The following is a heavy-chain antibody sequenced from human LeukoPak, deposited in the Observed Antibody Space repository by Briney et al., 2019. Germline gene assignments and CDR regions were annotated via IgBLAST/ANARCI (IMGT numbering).Heavy chain of an antibody. CDR3: ARGGGAYRFDP. CDR2: ITNDGSST. D-gene: IGHD2-21*01. Sequence: GGSLRLSCAASGFTFSGYWMHWVCQAPGKGLVWVSHITNDGSSTGYADSVKGRFTISRDNAKNTLYLQMNSLRVEDTAVYYCARGGGAYRFDPWGQGTLVTVSS. J-gene: IGHJ5*02. CDR1: GFTFSGYW. V-gene: IGHV3-74*01.